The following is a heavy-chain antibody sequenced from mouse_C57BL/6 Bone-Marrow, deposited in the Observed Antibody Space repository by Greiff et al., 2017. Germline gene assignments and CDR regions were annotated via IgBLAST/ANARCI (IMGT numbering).Heavy chain of an antibody. CDR1: DSEVFPIAY. J-gene: IGHJ2*01. Sequence: VQLQQSGSELRSPGSSVKLSCKDFDSEVFPIAYMSWVRQKPGHGFEWIGGILPSIGRTIYGEKFEDKATLDADTLSNTAYLELNSLTSEDSAIYYCARTLWLRRSRDYWGQGTTLTVSS. V-gene: IGHV15-2*01. CDR3: ARTLWLRRSRDY. D-gene: IGHD2-2*01. CDR2: ILPSIGRT.